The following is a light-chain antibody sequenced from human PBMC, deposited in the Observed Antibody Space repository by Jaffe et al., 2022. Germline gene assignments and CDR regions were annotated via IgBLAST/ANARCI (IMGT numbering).Light chain of an antibody. J-gene: IGKJ4*01. CDR1: QSVLYSSNNKNY. CDR3: QQYYSTPFVRGT. V-gene: IGKV4-1*01. Sequence: DIVMTQSPDSLAVSLGERATINCKSSQSVLYSSNNKNYLAWYQQKPGQPPKLLIYWASTRESGVPDRFSGSGSGTDFTLTISSLQAEDVAVYYCQQYYSTPFVRGTFGGGTKVEIK. CDR2: WAS.